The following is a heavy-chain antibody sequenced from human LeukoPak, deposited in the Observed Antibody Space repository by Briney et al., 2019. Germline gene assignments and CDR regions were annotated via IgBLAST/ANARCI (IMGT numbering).Heavy chain of an antibody. V-gene: IGHV4-59*12. Sequence: SETLSLTCTVSGGSISSYYWSWIRQPPGKGLEWIGNIYYSGSTNYNPSLKSRVTISVDTSKSQFSLKLSSVTAADTAVYYCARERGAYGSGSYAGWFDPWGQGTLVTVSS. J-gene: IGHJ5*02. CDR3: ARERGAYGSGSYAGWFDP. D-gene: IGHD3-10*01. CDR2: IYYSGST. CDR1: GGSISSYY.